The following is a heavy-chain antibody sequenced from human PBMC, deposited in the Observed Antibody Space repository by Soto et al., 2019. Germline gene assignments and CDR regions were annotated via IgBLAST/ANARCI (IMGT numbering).Heavy chain of an antibody. CDR2: ISGSGGST. V-gene: IGHV3-23*01. CDR1: GFTFSSYA. CDR3: AKVHYGSGSYLVFDY. D-gene: IGHD3-10*01. Sequence: GGSLRLSCAASGFTFSSYAMSWVRQAPGKGLEWVSAISGSGGSTYYADSVKGRFTISRDNSKNTLYLQMNSLRAEDTAVYYCAKVHYGSGSYLVFDYWGQGTLVTVSS. J-gene: IGHJ4*02.